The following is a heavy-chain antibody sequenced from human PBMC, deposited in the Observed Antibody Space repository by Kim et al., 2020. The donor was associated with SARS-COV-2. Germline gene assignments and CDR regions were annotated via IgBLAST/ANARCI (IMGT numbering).Heavy chain of an antibody. V-gene: IGHV4-31*03. Sequence: SETLSLTCTVSGGSISSDGYYWSWIRQHPGKGLEWTGYIYYSGNTFYNPSLKSRVTISVDTSKNQFSLKLSSVTAADTAVYYCARESDYYGSGSFVDYWGQGTLVTVSS. CDR3: ARESDYYGSGSFVDY. CDR2: IYYSGNT. CDR1: GGSISSDGYY. D-gene: IGHD3-10*01. J-gene: IGHJ4*02.